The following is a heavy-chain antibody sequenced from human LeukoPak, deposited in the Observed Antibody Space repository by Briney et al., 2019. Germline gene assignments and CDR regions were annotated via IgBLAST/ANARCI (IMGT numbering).Heavy chain of an antibody. CDR2: IKTDGRNT. J-gene: IGHJ6*02. CDR1: GFTFSSYW. V-gene: IGHV3-74*01. D-gene: IGHD2-8*02. Sequence: PGGSLRLSCAASGFTFSSYWMHWVRQAPGKGLVWVSHIKTDGRNTNYADSVKGRFTISRDNSKNTLFLQMNSLRAEDTAVYYCARELVVTAGDHYYYGMDVWGQGTTVTVSS. CDR3: ARELVVTAGDHYYYGMDV.